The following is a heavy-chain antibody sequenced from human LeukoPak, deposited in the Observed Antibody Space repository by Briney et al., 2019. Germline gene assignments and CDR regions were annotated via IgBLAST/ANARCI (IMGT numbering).Heavy chain of an antibody. V-gene: IGHV3-9*01. J-gene: IGHJ4*02. CDR3: AKGGNYLDY. D-gene: IGHD4-11*01. CDR1: GFTFDDYA. CDR2: ISWNSGSI. Sequence: GGSLRLSCAASGFTFDDYAMHWVRQAPGKGLEWVSGISWNSGSIGYADSVKGRFTISRDNAKNSLYLRMNSLRAEDTALYYCAKGGNYLDYWGQGTLVTVSS.